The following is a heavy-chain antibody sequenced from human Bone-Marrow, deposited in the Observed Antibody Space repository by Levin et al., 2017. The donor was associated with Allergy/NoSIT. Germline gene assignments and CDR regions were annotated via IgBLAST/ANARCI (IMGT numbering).Heavy chain of an antibody. CDR3: AKDLWLSTAVAYFFDL. V-gene: IGHV3-23*01. Sequence: GGSLRLSCAASGFAFSSYAMSWVRQAPGRGPEWVATISGSGAKTTYADSVNGRFTISRDNVKNTVSLQLDSLVAEDTAVYSCAKDLWLSTAVAYFFDLWGRGTLVTVSS. CDR1: GFAFSSYA. CDR2: ISGSGAKT. D-gene: IGHD5-18*01. J-gene: IGHJ4*02.